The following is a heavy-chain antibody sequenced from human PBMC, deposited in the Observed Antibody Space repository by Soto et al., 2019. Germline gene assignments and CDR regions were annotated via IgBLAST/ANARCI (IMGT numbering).Heavy chain of an antibody. CDR2: INHSGST. CDR1: GGSFSGYY. D-gene: IGHD5-12*01. CDR3: ARCGYDFYGPQN. Sequence: PSETLSLTCAVYGGSFSGYYWSWIRQPPGKGLEWIGEINHSGSTNYNPSLKSRVTISVDTSKNQFSLKLSSVTAADTAVYYCARCGYDFYGPQNWGQGTLVTVSS. J-gene: IGHJ4*02. V-gene: IGHV4-34*01.